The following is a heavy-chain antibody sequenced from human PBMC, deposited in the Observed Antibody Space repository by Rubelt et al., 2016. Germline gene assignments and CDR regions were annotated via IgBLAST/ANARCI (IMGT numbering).Heavy chain of an antibody. V-gene: IGHV3-15*01. J-gene: IGHJ5*02. D-gene: IGHD3-22*01. CDR3: TTDRYYYDSSGFPWFDP. CDR1: GFTFSNAW. Sequence: SLRLSCAASGFTFSNAWMSWVRQAPGKGLEWVGRIKSKTDGGTTDYAAPVKGRFTISRDDSKNTLYLQMNSLKTEGTAVYYCTTDRYYYDSSGFPWFDPWGQGTLVTVSS. CDR2: IKSKTDGGTT.